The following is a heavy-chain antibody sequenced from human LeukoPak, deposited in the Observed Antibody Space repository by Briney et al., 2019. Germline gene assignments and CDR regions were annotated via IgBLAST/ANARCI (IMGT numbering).Heavy chain of an antibody. V-gene: IGHV3-21*01. CDR2: ISSSSSYI. Sequence: SSISSSSSYIYYADSVKGRFTISRDNAKNSLYLQMNSLRAEDTAVYYCAREDSSSGWLQTHWGQGTLVTVSS. D-gene: IGHD5-24*01. J-gene: IGHJ4*02. CDR3: AREDSSSGWLQTH.